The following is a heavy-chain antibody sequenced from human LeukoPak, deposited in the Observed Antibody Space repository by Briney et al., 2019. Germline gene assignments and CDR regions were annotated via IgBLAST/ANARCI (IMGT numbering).Heavy chain of an antibody. CDR2: IWYDGSNK. Sequence: PGGSLRLSCAASGFTFSSYGMHWVRQAPGKGLEWVAVIWYDGSNKYYADSVKGRFTISRDNSKNTLYLQMNSLRAEDTAVYYCAREGLTRYYMDVWGKGTTVTVSS. V-gene: IGHV3-33*08. CDR3: AREGLTRYYMDV. D-gene: IGHD3-9*01. CDR1: GFTFSSYG. J-gene: IGHJ6*03.